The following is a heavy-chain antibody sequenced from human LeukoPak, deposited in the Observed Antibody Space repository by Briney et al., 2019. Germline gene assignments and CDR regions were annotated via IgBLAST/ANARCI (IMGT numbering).Heavy chain of an antibody. J-gene: IGHJ6*03. D-gene: IGHD4-11*01. CDR3: ARHRGDNSNPRYYFYYMDV. Sequence: SETLSLTCSVSGHSISSGYYWGWIRQPPGKGLEGIWTMYHRGGTYYNPSLKSRVTMSGDTSKNHFSLKLSSVIAADAAVYYCARHRGDNSNPRYYFYYMDVWGKGTTVTVSS. CDR1: GHSISSGYY. CDR2: MYHRGGT. V-gene: IGHV4-38-2*01.